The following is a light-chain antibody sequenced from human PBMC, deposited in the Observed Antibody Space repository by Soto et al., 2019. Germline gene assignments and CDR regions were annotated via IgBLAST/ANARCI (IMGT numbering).Light chain of an antibody. V-gene: IGKV3-11*01. CDR1: QSVSSY. J-gene: IGKJ1*01. CDR3: QKRSNWPRT. CDR2: DAS. Sequence: EIVLTQSPATLSLSPGERATLSCRASQSVSSYLAWYQQKPGQAPRLLIYDASNRATGIPARFSGSGSEPDFTLTTIGLEPEHFAVYYCQKRSNWPRTFRKGAKVDIK.